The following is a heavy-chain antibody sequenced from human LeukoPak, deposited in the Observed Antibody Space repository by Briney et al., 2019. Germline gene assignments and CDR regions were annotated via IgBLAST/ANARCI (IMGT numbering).Heavy chain of an antibody. V-gene: IGHV1-2*02. D-gene: IGHD3-9*01. CDR2: INPKSGDT. J-gene: IGHJ4*02. CDR3: ARDREYDVLTGPFDY. CDR1: AYIFTGYH. Sequence: SVKASCKASAYIFTGYHIHWVRQAPGQGRGWMGWINPKSGDTHYAQKLQGRVTMTRDTSITTAYMELSRLRSDDTAVYYCARDREYDVLTGPFDYCGQGTLVTVSS.